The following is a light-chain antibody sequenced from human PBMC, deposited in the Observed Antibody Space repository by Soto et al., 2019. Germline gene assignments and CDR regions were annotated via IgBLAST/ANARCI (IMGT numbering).Light chain of an antibody. CDR1: QSISSY. CDR2: AAS. J-gene: IGKJ4*01. V-gene: IGKV1-39*01. CDR3: QQSYSTPLT. Sequence: DIQMTQSPSSLSASVGDRVTITCRASQSISSYLNWYQQKPGKAPKLLIYAASSLQSGFPSRFSGSGSGTDFTLTISSLQPEDFATYYCQQSYSTPLTFGGVTMVEIK.